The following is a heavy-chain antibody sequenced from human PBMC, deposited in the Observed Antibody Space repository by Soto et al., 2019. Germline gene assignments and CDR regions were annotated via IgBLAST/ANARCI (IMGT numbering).Heavy chain of an antibody. CDR1: GGTFSSYA. J-gene: IGHJ6*02. D-gene: IGHD5-12*01. Sequence: QVQLVQSGAEVKKPGSSVKVSCKASGGTFSSYAISWVRQAPGQGLEGMGGIIPIFGTANYAQKFQGRVTITADESTSTAYMELSSLRSEDTAVYYCARPRRGDGYERGYYGMDVWGQGTTVTVSS. V-gene: IGHV1-69*01. CDR2: IIPIFGTA. CDR3: ARPRRGDGYERGYYGMDV.